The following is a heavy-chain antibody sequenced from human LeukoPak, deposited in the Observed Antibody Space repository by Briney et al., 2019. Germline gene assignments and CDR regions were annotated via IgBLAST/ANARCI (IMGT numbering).Heavy chain of an antibody. J-gene: IGHJ4*02. Sequence: PSETLSLTCTVSGDSIRSYYWSWIRQPPGKGLEWIAHIHDSGSTSYNPSLKRRLTMSVDTSKNQFSLRLSSVTAADTAVYYCARLLYAGGYPLDHWGQGTLVTVSS. CDR1: GDSIRSYY. CDR3: ARLLYAGGYPLDH. D-gene: IGHD2-8*01. V-gene: IGHV4-59*08. CDR2: IHDSGST.